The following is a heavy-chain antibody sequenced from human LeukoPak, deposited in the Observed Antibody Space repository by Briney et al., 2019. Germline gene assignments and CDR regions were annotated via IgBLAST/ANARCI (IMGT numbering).Heavy chain of an antibody. CDR3: ARDGGPYDSSGYSSQDY. Sequence: SGTLSLTCAVSGVSISSNLWWTWVRQPPGKGLEWIAEIHHSGSINYNPSLKSRVTISVDTSKNQFSLKLSSVTAADTAVYYCARDGGPYDSSGYSSQDYWGQGTLVTVSS. D-gene: IGHD3-22*01. CDR1: GVSISSNLW. CDR2: IHHSGSI. J-gene: IGHJ4*02. V-gene: IGHV4-4*02.